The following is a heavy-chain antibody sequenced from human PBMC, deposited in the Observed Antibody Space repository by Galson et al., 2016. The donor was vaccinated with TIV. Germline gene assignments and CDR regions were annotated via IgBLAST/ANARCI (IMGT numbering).Heavy chain of an antibody. V-gene: IGHV2-5*01. D-gene: IGHD1-1*01. J-gene: IGHJ4*02. CDR1: GFSVTTYSVG. Sequence: PALVKPTQTLTLTCTCSGFSVTTYSVGVGWIRQPPGKAPEWLALFYWNDDKKSSPSLKSRLTIPKVSSRNQVVLTLTNVDPVDTATYSCAHRRTHWKDLFDYWDQGSMVTVSS. CDR3: AHRRTHWKDLFDY. CDR2: FYWNDDK.